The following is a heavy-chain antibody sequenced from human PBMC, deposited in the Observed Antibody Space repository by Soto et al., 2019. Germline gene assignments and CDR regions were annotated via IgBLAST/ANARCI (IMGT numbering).Heavy chain of an antibody. J-gene: IGHJ4*02. CDR2: VSYDGRDK. D-gene: IGHD6-13*01. CDR3: AKDSDSGAAGYYFDY. CDR1: GFTFSNYG. Sequence: QVQLLQSGGGVVQPGRSLRLSCAVSGFTFSNYGIHWVRQAPGKGLEWVAVVSYDGRDKKHADSVKGRFTISRDNSKNTLYLQMDSLRAEDTAVYYCAKDSDSGAAGYYFDYWGQGTLVTVSS. V-gene: IGHV3-30*18.